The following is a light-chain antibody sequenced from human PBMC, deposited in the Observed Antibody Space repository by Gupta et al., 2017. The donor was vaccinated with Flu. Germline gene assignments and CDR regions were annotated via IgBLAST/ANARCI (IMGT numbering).Light chain of an antibody. CDR3: HQSDSNPPIT. CDR2: AAS. Sequence: DIQMTQSPSSLSASVGDRVTITCRASQSIRSYLNWYQQKPEKAPKLLIYAASSLQSGVPSRYSGSGYGTDVTLTISRRQPEDFATYYSHQSDSNPPITFGQGTRMDIK. V-gene: IGKV1-39*01. CDR1: QSIRSY. J-gene: IGKJ5*01.